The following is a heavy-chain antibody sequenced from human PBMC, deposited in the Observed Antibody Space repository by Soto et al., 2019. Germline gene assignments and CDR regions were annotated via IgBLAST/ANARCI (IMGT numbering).Heavy chain of an antibody. J-gene: IGHJ6*02. CDR3: ARDRLYESNTQYYNYGMDV. CDR1: GFTFTSYA. D-gene: IGHD3-22*01. V-gene: IGHV3-30-3*01. CDR2: ISYDGSKK. Sequence: LVESGGGVVQPGRSLRVSCAASGFTFTSYARHWVRQAPGKGLEWVATISYDGSKKDYADSVKGRFTISRDNSKNTLYLQMNSLRAEDTAVYYCARDRLYESNTQYYNYGMDVWGQGTTVTVSS.